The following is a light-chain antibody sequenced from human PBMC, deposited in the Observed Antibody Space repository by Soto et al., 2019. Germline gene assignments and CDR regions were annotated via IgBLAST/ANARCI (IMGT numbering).Light chain of an antibody. CDR1: QSVRSTY. J-gene: IGKJ2*01. CDR3: QQYGSSPLMYT. CDR2: GAS. V-gene: IGKV3-20*01. Sequence: ENVGTQSPGTLSLSPRERASLSCRASQSVRSTYLAWYQHKPGQAPRLLIYGASSRAIGIPDRFSGSGSGTDFTLTISRLEPEDFAVYYCQQYGSSPLMYTFGQGTKLELK.